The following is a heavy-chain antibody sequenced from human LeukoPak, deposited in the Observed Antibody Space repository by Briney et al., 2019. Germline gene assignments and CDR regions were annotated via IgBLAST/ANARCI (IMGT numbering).Heavy chain of an antibody. J-gene: IGHJ4*02. Sequence: GGSLRLSCAASGFTFSNVWMAWVRQAPGKGLEWVAFMRSDEGKKYYADSVKGRFTISRDNSKNTLYLQMNSLRAEDTAVYYCAKDCINGVCYTFDCWGQGTLVTVSS. CDR3: AKDCINGVCYTFDC. D-gene: IGHD2-8*01. V-gene: IGHV3-30*02. CDR2: MRSDEGKK. CDR1: GFTFSNVW.